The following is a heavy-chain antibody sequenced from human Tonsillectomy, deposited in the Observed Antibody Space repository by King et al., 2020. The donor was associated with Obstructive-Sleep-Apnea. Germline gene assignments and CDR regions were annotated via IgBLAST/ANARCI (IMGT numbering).Heavy chain of an antibody. D-gene: IGHD3-9*01. CDR1: GFTFSSYS. Sequence: VQLVESGGGLVQPGGSLRLSCAASGFTFSSYSMNWVRQAPGKGLEWVSYISSSSSTIYYADSVKGRFTISRDNAKNSLYLQMNSLRAEDTAVYYCARGLTGSNSFHGLSRPPLNDYYGMDVWGQGTTVTVSS. CDR3: ARGLTGSNSFHGLSRPPLNDYYGMDV. J-gene: IGHJ6*02. CDR2: ISSSSSTI. V-gene: IGHV3-48*01.